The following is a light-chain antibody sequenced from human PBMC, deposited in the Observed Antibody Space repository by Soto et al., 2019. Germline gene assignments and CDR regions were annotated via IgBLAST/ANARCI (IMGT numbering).Light chain of an antibody. Sequence: ETVMTQSPATLSVSPGEGVTLSCRASQSISTNSAWYQQRPGQAPRLLMYGASTRATGIPARFSGSGSRTEFTLTISSLQSEDFAVYYCQQYGSWPYTFGQGTKLEIK. J-gene: IGKJ2*01. CDR3: QQYGSWPYT. CDR1: QSISTN. CDR2: GAS. V-gene: IGKV3-15*01.